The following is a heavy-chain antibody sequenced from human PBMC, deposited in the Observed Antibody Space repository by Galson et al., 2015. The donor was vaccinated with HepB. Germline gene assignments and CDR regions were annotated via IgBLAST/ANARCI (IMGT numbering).Heavy chain of an antibody. D-gene: IGHD2-15*01. CDR3: ARDRGADIETYYFDF. V-gene: IGHV1-69*13. J-gene: IGHJ4*02. CDR2: IIPIFGTA. Sequence: SVKVSCKASGGTFSNSAISWVRQAPGQGLEWMGGIIPIFGTAKYAPKFQARATITADESTTTAYMELSGLRSEDTAVYFCARDRGADIETYYFDFWGQGTLVTVSS. CDR1: GGTFSNSA.